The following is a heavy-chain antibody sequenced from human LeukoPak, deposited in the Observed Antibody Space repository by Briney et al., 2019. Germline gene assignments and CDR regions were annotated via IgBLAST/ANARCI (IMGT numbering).Heavy chain of an antibody. V-gene: IGHV1-69*13. CDR3: ARNLPAAIDAFDI. CDR2: IIPIFGTA. CDR1: GGTFISYA. J-gene: IGHJ3*02. D-gene: IGHD2-2*01. Sequence: SVKVSCKASGGTFISYAISWVRQAPGQGLEWMGGIIPIFGTANYAQKFQGRVTITADESTSTAYMELSSLRSEDTAVYYCARNLPAAIDAFDIWGQGTMVTVSS.